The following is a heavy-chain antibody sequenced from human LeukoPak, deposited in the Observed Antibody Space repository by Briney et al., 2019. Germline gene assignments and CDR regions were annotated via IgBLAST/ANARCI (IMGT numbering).Heavy chain of an antibody. CDR3: AKLGGTARMDV. Sequence: PSETLSLTCTVSGGSISSSNSYWGWIRQPPGKGLEWIGYISYSGSTNYNPSLRSRVTMPVDTSKNQFSLKLSSVTAADTAVYYCAKLGGTARMDVWGQGTTVTVSS. V-gene: IGHV4-61*05. J-gene: IGHJ6*02. D-gene: IGHD3-16*01. CDR1: GGSISSSNSY. CDR2: ISYSGST.